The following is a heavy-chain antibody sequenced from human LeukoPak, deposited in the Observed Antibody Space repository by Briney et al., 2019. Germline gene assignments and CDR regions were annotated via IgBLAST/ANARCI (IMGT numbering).Heavy chain of an antibody. CDR3: AKEVKAVAGGISYYYYGMDV. CDR1: GFTFDDFG. D-gene: IGHD6-19*01. J-gene: IGHJ6*02. CDR2: TNGGGVRP. Sequence: GGSLRLSCVASGFTFDDFGMSWVRQAPGKGLEWVSGTNGGGVRPQYADSVKGRFTISRDNSKNALYLQMTSLRAEDTAVYYCAKEVKAVAGGISYYYYGMDVWGQGTTVTVSS. V-gene: IGHV3-23*01.